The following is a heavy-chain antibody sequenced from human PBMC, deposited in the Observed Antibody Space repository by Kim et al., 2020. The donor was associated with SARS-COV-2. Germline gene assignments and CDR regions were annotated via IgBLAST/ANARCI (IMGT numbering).Heavy chain of an antibody. V-gene: IGHV4-39*07. CDR3: ARIPYYDSSGYYYLPRFDY. Sequence: RVTISVDTSKNQFSLKLSSVTAADTAVYYCARIPYYDSSGYYYLPRFDYWGQGTLVTVSS. D-gene: IGHD3-22*01. J-gene: IGHJ4*02.